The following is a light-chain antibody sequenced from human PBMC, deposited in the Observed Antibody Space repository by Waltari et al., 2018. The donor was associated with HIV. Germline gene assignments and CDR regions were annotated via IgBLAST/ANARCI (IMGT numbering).Light chain of an antibody. J-gene: IGLJ2*01. CDR2: DNN. CDR1: NSNTGNNY. V-gene: IGLV1-51*01. CDR3: EAWDSGPRAVV. Sequence: QSVSTQPPSVSAAPGQKVTISCSGTNSNTGNNYVSWYQHFPGADPKPLLYDNNRRPSGIPDRFSGSKSGTSATLDITGLQTGDEADYYCEAWDSGPRAVVFGGGTKLTVL.